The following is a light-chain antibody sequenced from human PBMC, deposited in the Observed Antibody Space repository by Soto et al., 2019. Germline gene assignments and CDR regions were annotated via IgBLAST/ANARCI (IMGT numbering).Light chain of an antibody. V-gene: IGKV3-15*01. CDR1: QSVSSN. J-gene: IGKJ1*01. Sequence: IVLTPSPATLSLSPGERSTLSWSASQSVSSNLAWYQQRPGQAPRLLIYGASTRATGIPARFSGSGSGTEFTLTISSLQSEDFAVYYCQQYNNWPPITFGQGTKVDIK. CDR3: QQYNNWPPIT. CDR2: GAS.